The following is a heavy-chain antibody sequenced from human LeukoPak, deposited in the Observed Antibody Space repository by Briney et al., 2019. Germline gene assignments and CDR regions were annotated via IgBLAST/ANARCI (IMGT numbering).Heavy chain of an antibody. Sequence: SETLSLTCAVYGGSFSGYYWSWIRQPPGKGLEWIGEINHSGSINYNLSLKSRVTISVDTSKNQFSLKLSSVTAADTAVYYCARLRMVRGVNHGMDVWGKGTTVTVSS. CDR2: INHSGSI. CDR3: ARLRMVRGVNHGMDV. D-gene: IGHD3-10*01. CDR1: GGSFSGYY. V-gene: IGHV4-34*01. J-gene: IGHJ6*04.